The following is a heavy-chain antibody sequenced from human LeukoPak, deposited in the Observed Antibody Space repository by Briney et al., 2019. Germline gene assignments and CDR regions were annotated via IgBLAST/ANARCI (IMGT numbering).Heavy chain of an antibody. V-gene: IGHV6-1*01. CDR2: TYYRSKWYN. J-gene: IGHJ5*01. Sequence: SQTLSLTCAISGDSVSSNSAGWNWIRQSPSRGLEWLGSTYYRSKWYNDYALSLRSRITISPDTSKHQFSLQLNSVTPEDTAVYYCARGAAGARGDWFDSWGQGTLVTVSS. CDR1: GDSVSSNSAG. D-gene: IGHD1-26*01. CDR3: ARGAAGARGDWFDS.